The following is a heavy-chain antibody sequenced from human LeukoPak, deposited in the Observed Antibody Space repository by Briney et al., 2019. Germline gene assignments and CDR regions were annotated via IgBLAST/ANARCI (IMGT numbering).Heavy chain of an antibody. CDR2: IKQDGSEK. V-gene: IGHV3-7*02. J-gene: IGHJ4*02. CDR1: GFTFSTYW. CDR3: ARARRYRSSWYHDY. Sequence: PGGSLRLSCAASGFTFSTYWMTWVRQAPGKGLEWVANIKQDGSEKYYVDSLKGRFTISRDNAKNSLYLQMNSLRDEDTAVYYCARARRYRSSWYHDYWGQGSLVTVSS. D-gene: IGHD6-13*01.